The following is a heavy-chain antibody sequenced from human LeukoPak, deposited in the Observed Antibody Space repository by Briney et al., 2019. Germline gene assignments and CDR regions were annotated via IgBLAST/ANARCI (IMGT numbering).Heavy chain of an antibody. CDR2: IDTNTGNP. V-gene: IGHV7-4-1*02. Sequence: ASVTVSCKASGYTFTTYAMNWMRQAPGQGLEWMGWIDTNTGNPTYAQGFTGRSVFSLDTSVSTAYLQISSLRPEDTAVYYCTRDPPPRGQNDLWGQGTLVTVSS. J-gene: IGHJ5*02. D-gene: IGHD3-10*01. CDR3: TRDPPPRGQNDL. CDR1: GYTFTTYA.